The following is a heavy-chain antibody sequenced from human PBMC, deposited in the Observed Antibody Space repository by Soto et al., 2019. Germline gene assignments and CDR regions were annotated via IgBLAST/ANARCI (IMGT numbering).Heavy chain of an antibody. CDR3: ATSSPHFDN. CDR2: ISYDGTNT. CDR1: GSAFSGYS. J-gene: IGHJ4*02. Sequence: QVQLVESGGGVVQPGRSLRLSCAASGSAFSGYSMHWVRQAPGKGLEWVAIISYDGTNTYYADSVRGRFTVSRDNSRNTLDLQMNSLRVEDTAVYYCATSSPHFDNGGQGTLVTVSS. V-gene: IGHV3-30-3*01.